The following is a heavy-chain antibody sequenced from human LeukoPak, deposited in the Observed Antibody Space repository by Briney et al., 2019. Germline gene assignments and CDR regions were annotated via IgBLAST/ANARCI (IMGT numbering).Heavy chain of an antibody. CDR1: GFTLSSYA. D-gene: IGHD1-1*01. J-gene: IGHJ6*03. CDR2: IYSGGST. Sequence: PGGSLRLSCAASGFTLSSYAMSWVRQAPGKGLEWVSVIYSGGSTYYADSVKGRFTISRDNSKNTLYLQMNSLRAEDTAVYYCARGHNTGYYYYYYMDVWGKGTTVTVSS. CDR3: ARGHNTGYYYYYYMDV. V-gene: IGHV3-53*01.